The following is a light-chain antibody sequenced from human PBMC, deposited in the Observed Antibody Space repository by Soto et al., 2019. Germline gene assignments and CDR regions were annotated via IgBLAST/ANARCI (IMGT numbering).Light chain of an antibody. CDR2: DAS. CDR3: QQYNSYPWT. Sequence: DIQMTQSPSSLSASVGDRVTITCQASQDINNYLSWYQQNPGKAPKILIYDASSLESGVPSRFSGSGSGTEFTLAISSLQPDDFATYYCQQYNSYPWTFGQGTKVDIK. J-gene: IGKJ1*01. CDR1: QDINNY. V-gene: IGKV1-16*01.